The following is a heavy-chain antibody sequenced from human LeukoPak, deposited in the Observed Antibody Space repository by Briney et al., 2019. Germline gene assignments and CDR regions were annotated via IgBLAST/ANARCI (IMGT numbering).Heavy chain of an antibody. J-gene: IGHJ5*02. CDR2: IHLSGST. CDR3: ARHDDSDHGDLNWFDP. CDR1: GGSISSNNDF. Sequence: SETLSLTCTVSGGSISSNNDFWGWIRQSPGKGLEWIGSIHLSGSTKYNPSLRSRVTISIDTSKNHFSLNLNSLTAADTSVYYCARHDDSDHGDLNWFDPWGQGTLVTVSS. D-gene: IGHD1-14*01. V-gene: IGHV4-39*01.